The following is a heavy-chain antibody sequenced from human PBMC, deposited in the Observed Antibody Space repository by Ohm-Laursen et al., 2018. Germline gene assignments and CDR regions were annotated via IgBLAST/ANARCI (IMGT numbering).Heavy chain of an antibody. CDR3: ARGGEAGDRY. CDR1: GGSFSGYY. D-gene: IGHD7-27*01. Sequence: TLSLTWSVYGGSFSGYYWSWIRQPPGKGLEWIGEINHSGSTNYNPPLKSRVTISVDTSKNQFSLKLSSVTAADTAVYYCARGGEAGDRYWGQGTLVTVSS. J-gene: IGHJ4*02. V-gene: IGHV4-34*01. CDR2: INHSGST.